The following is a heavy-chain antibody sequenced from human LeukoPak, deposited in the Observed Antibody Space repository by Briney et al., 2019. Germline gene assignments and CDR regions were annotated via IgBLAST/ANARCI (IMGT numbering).Heavy chain of an antibody. V-gene: IGHV4-39*07. J-gene: IGHJ5*02. Sequence: SETLSLTCSVSGASISSGSNYWGWIRQPPGKTLEWIGSIYHSGSTYYNPSLKSRVTISVDTSKNQFSLKLSSVTAADTAVYYCARDIAVAGTFFDPWGQGTLVTVSS. CDR2: IYHSGST. CDR3: ARDIAVAGTFFDP. CDR1: GASISSGSNY. D-gene: IGHD6-19*01.